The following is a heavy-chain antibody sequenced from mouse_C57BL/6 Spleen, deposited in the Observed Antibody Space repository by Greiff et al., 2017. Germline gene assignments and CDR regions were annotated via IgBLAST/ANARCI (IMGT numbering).Heavy chain of an antibody. D-gene: IGHD1-1*01. Sequence: EVQVVESGPGLVKPSQSLSLTCSVTGYSITSGYYWNWIRQFPGNKLEWMGYISYDGSNNYNPSLKNRISITRDTSKNQFFLKLNSVTTEDTATYYCARDDYGSNYAMDYWGQGTSVTVSS. J-gene: IGHJ4*01. V-gene: IGHV3-6*01. CDR3: ARDDYGSNYAMDY. CDR1: GYSITSGYY. CDR2: ISYDGSN.